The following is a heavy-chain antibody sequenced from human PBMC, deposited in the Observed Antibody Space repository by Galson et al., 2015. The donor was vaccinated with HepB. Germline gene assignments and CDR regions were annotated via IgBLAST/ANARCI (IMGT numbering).Heavy chain of an antibody. CDR2: ISYDGSTT. Sequence: SLRLSCAASGFTFTYYVMHWVRQAPGKGLEWVAVISYDGSTTYYADSVKGRFTISRDNSKNTLYLQMNSLRAEDTAVYYCAKDYWNYSYYYGMDVWGQG. D-gene: IGHD1-1*01. V-gene: IGHV3-30*18. CDR3: AKDYWNYSYYYGMDV. CDR1: GFTFTYYV. J-gene: IGHJ6*02.